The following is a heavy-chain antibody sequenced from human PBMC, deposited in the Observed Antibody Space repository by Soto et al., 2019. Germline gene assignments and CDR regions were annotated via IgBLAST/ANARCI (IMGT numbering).Heavy chain of an antibody. CDR2: INHSGST. J-gene: IGHJ4*02. CDR3: ARFVAAAGPFDY. Sequence: SETLSLTCTVYGGSFSGYYWSWIRQPPGKGLEWIGEINHSGSTNYNPSLKSRVTISVDTSKNQFSLKLSSVTAADTAVYYCARFVAAAGPFDYWGQGTLVTVSS. D-gene: IGHD6-13*01. CDR1: GGSFSGYY. V-gene: IGHV4-34*01.